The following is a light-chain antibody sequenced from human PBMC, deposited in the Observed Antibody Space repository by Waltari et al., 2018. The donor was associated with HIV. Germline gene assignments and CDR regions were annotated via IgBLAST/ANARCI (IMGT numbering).Light chain of an antibody. Sequence: SYELTQPSSVSVSPGQTARITCTGDVVANNYDRWFQQKPGQAPVLVIYKGSERPSGIAERFSGSSSGTTVTLPIGGAQVEDEADYYCYAAADNIGVFGGGTKLTVL. V-gene: IGLV3-27*01. CDR3: YAAADNIGV. CDR1: VVANNY. J-gene: IGLJ3*02. CDR2: KGS.